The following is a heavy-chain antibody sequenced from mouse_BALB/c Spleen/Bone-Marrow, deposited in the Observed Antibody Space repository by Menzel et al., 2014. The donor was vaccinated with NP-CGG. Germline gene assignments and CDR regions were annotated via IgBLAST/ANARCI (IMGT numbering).Heavy chain of an antibody. CDR2: IWAGGST. CDR1: GFSLTSYG. D-gene: IGHD4-1*02. V-gene: IGHV2-9*02. Sequence: VMLVESGPGLVAPSQSLSITCTVSGFSLTSYGVHWVRQPPGKGLEWLGVIWAGGSTNYNSALMSRLSISEDNSKSQVFLKMNSLQTDDTAVYYCARDQLGRRYYFDYWGQGTTLTVSS. J-gene: IGHJ2*01. CDR3: ARDQLGRRYYFDY.